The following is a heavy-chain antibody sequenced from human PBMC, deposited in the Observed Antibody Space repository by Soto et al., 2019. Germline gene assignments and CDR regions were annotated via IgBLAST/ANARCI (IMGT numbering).Heavy chain of an antibody. J-gene: IGHJ4*02. Sequence: ASVKVSCKASGGTFSSYTISWVRQAPGQGLEWMGRIIPILGIANYAQKFQGRVTITADKSTSTAYMELSSLRSEDTAVYYCARAHCSSTSCYTQSFDYWGQGTLVTVSS. D-gene: IGHD2-2*02. V-gene: IGHV1-69*02. CDR3: ARAHCSSTSCYTQSFDY. CDR2: IIPILGIA. CDR1: GGTFSSYT.